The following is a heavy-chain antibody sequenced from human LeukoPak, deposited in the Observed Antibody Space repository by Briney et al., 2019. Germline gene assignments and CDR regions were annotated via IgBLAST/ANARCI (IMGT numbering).Heavy chain of an antibody. V-gene: IGHV4-4*07. Sequence: SETLSLTCSFSGDIMSNAFRAWIRQPAGKGLEWIGRIYSSGATHYNPSLKSRINMSIDTSKNRFSLNLSSVTAADTAVYYCARGRDSRGYQFMGFDSWGQGTLVTVSS. CDR2: IYSSGAT. J-gene: IGHJ4*02. CDR1: GDIMSNAF. CDR3: ARGRDSRGYQFMGFDS. D-gene: IGHD3-22*01.